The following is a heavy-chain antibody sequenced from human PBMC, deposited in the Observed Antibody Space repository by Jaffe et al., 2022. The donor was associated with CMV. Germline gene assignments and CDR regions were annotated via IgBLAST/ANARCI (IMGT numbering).Heavy chain of an antibody. CDR2: IYYSGST. CDR1: GGSISSSSYY. D-gene: IGHD1-7*01. CDR3: ARGMVVELRATTFDP. V-gene: IGHV4-39*01. J-gene: IGHJ5*02. Sequence: QLQLQESGPGLVKPSETLSLTCTVSGGSISSSSYYWGWIRQPPGKGLEWIGSIYYSGSTYYNPSLKSRVTISVDTSKNQFSLKLSSVTAADTAVYYCARGMVVELRATTFDPWGQGTLVTVSS.